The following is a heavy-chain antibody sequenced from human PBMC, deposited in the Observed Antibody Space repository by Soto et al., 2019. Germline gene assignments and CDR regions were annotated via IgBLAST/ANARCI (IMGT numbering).Heavy chain of an antibody. D-gene: IGHD1-1*01. CDR1: GGSVTSGIHY. V-gene: IGHV4-61*01. CDR2: TYYSGST. CDR3: ERGFGRGWLQLTTFDN. Sequence: SETLSLTCTVSGGSVTSGIHYWSWLRQPPGKGLEWIGYTYYSGSTNYNPSLKSRVTISADTSKNQFSLRLTSVTAADTAAYFCERGFGRGWLQLTTFDNWGQGKVGTLS. J-gene: IGHJ4*02.